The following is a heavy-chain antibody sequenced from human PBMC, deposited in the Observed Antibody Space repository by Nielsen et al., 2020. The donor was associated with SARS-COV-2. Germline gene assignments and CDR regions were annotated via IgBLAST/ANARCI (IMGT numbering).Heavy chain of an antibody. CDR1: GYAFTSYA. CDR3: ARDLYGYYGSGSPGY. CDR2: INTNTGNP. J-gene: IGHJ4*02. V-gene: IGHV7-4-1*02. D-gene: IGHD3-10*01. Sequence: ASVKVSCKASGYAFTSYAMNWVRQAPGQGLEWMGWINTNTGNPTYAQGFTGRFVFSLDTSVSTAYLQISSLKAEDTAVYYCARDLYGYYGSGSPGYWGQGTLVTVSS.